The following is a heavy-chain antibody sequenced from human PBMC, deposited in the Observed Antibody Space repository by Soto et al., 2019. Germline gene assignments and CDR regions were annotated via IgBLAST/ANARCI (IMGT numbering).Heavy chain of an antibody. V-gene: IGHV3-48*01. J-gene: IGHJ5*02. D-gene: IGHD2-2*01. CDR2: ISSSSSTI. CDR3: AREYCSSTSCLNWFDA. CDR1: GFTFSSYS. Sequence: VLLVESGGGLVQPGGSLRLSCAASGFTFSSYSMNWVRQAPGKGLEWVSYISSSSSTIYYADSVKGRFTISRDNAKSSLYLQMNSLRAEDTAVYSCAREYCSSTSCLNWFDAWGQGTLVTVSS.